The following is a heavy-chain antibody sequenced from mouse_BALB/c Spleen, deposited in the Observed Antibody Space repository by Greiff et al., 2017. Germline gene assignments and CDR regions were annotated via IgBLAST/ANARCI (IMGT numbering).Heavy chain of an antibody. V-gene: IGHV5-4*02. D-gene: IGHD2-14*01. CDR1: GFTFSDYY. CDR2: ISDGGSYT. Sequence: EVKLQESGGGLVKPGGSLKLSCAASGFTFSDYYMYWVRQTPEKRLEWVATISDGGSYTYYPDSVKGRFTISRDNAKNNLYLQMSSLKSEDTAMYYCARGYRYFAYWGQGTLVTVSA. J-gene: IGHJ3*01. CDR3: ARGYRYFAY.